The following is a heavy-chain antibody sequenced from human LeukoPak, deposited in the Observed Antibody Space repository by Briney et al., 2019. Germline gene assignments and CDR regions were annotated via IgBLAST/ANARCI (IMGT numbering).Heavy chain of an antibody. CDR1: GGTFSSYA. J-gene: IGHJ4*02. CDR2: IIPIFGTA. Sequence: SVKVSCKASGGTFSSYAISWVRQAPGQGLEWMGGIIPIFGTANYAQKFQGRVTITADESTSTAYMELSSLRSEDTAVYYCARSEAYIAAPENDWGQGTLVTVSS. CDR3: ARSEAYIAAPEND. V-gene: IGHV1-69*13. D-gene: IGHD6-13*01.